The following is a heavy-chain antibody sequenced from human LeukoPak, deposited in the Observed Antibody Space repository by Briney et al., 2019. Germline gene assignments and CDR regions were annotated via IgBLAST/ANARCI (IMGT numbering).Heavy chain of an antibody. CDR3: ARGGRIAAAGKTWFDP. CDR1: GYTFTSYD. J-gene: IGHJ5*02. CDR2: MNPNSGNT. V-gene: IGHV1-8*01. D-gene: IGHD6-13*01. Sequence: ASVKVSCKASGYTFTSYDINWVRQATGQGLEWMGWMNPNSGNTGYAQKFQGRVIMTRNTSISTAYMELSSLRSEDTAVYYCARGGRIAAAGKTWFDPWGQGTLVTVSS.